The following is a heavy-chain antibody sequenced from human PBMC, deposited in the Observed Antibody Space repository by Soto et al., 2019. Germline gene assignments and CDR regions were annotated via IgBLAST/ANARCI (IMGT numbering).Heavy chain of an antibody. D-gene: IGHD2-8*01. V-gene: IGHV4-31*03. Sequence: SETLSLTCTVSGDSISSGTHYWNWIRQHPGKGLEWIGYISSSGNSYYSPSLKSRVFMSVDTSKNLFSLKLSSVTAADTAIYYCVGRLTPLSKSSDSWGPGTQVTVSS. CDR2: ISSSGNS. CDR3: VGRLTPLSKSSDS. J-gene: IGHJ4*02. CDR1: GDSISSGTHY.